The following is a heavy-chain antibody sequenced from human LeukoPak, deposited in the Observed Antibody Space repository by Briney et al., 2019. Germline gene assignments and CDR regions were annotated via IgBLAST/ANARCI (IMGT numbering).Heavy chain of an antibody. CDR3: ARDLSGEFDY. CDR1: GFTFRNYW. J-gene: IGHJ4*02. V-gene: IGHV3-7*01. Sequence: GGSLRLSCAASGFTFRNYWMSWVRQAPGEGLEWVANIKEDGSEKHYVDSVKGRFTISRDNAKNSLDLQMNSLTAEDTAVYYCARDLSGEFDYWGQGILVTVSS. D-gene: IGHD3-10*01. CDR2: IKEDGSEK.